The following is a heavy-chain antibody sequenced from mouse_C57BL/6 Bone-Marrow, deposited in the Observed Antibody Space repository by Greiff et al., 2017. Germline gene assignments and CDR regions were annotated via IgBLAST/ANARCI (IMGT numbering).Heavy chain of an antibody. D-gene: IGHD1-1*01. CDR3: ARNEGPYYYGSSKNYAMDY. CDR2: IWSGGST. CDR1: GFSLTSYG. Sequence: QVQLQQSGPGLVQPSQSLSITCTVSGFSLTSYGVHWVRQTPGKGLEWLGVIWSGGSTDYNAAFISRLSISKDNSKSQVFFKMNSLQADDTAIYYCARNEGPYYYGSSKNYAMDYWGQGTSVTVSS. V-gene: IGHV2-2*01. J-gene: IGHJ4*01.